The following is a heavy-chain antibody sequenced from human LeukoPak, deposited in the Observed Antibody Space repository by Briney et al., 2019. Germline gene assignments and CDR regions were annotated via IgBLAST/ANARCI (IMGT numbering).Heavy chain of an antibody. CDR1: GGSISSYY. J-gene: IGHJ4*02. CDR2: IYDSGTT. V-gene: IGHV4-59*01. Sequence: SETLSLTCTGSGGSISSYYWSWIRQPPGKGLEWIGYIYDSGTTNYNPSLKSRVTVSVDTSKNQFSLKLSSVTAADTAVYYCARDPGGYFFDYWGQGTLVTVSS. D-gene: IGHD3-10*01. CDR3: ARDPGGYFFDY.